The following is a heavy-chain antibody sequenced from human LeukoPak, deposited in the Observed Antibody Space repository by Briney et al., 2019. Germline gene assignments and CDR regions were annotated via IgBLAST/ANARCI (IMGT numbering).Heavy chain of an antibody. CDR3: AKADSGGWFPFDY. D-gene: IGHD6-19*01. CDR2: ISWNSGSI. CDR1: GFTFDDYA. V-gene: IGHV3-9*01. J-gene: IGHJ4*02. Sequence: GGSLRLSCAASGFTFDDYAMHWVRQAPGKGLEWVSGISWNSGSIGYADSVKGRFTISRDNAKNSLYLQMNSLRAEDTALYYCAKADSGGWFPFDYWGQGTLVTVSS.